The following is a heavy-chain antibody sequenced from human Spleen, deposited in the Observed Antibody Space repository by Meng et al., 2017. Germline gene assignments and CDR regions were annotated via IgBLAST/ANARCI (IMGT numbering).Heavy chain of an antibody. J-gene: IGHJ4*02. CDR2: IIWNSGSI. CDR3: AKDVVGTTTTYYFDY. CDR1: GFTFDDYA. D-gene: IGHD1-26*01. Sequence: SLKISCAASGFTFDDYAMHWVRQAPGKGLEWVSGIIWNSGSIGYADSVKGRFTISRDNAKNSLYLQMNSLRAEDTAVYYCAKDVVGTTTTYYFDYRGQGTLVTVSS. V-gene: IGHV3-9*01.